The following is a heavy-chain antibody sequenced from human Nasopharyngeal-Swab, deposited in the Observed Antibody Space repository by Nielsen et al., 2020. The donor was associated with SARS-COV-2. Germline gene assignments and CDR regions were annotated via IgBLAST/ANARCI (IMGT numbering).Heavy chain of an antibody. D-gene: IGHD4-23*01. J-gene: IGHJ5*02. CDR3: ARGVNEDPYGGNSLSWFDP. V-gene: IGHV1-46*01. CDR2: INPSGGST. CDR1: GYTFTSYY. Sequence: ASVKVSCKASGYTFTSYYMHWVRQAPGQGLEWMGIINPSGGSTSYAQKFQSRVTMTRDTSTSTVYMELSSLRSEDTAVYYCARGVNEDPYGGNSLSWFDPWGQGTLVTVSS.